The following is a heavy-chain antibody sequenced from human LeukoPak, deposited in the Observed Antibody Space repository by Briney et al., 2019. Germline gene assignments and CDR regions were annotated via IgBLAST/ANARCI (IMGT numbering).Heavy chain of an antibody. V-gene: IGHV3-23*01. CDR1: GFTFSSFA. J-gene: IGHJ4*02. Sequence: GGSLRLSCAASGFTFSSFAMSWVRQAPEKGLEWVSAISGSGGSTYYPDSVKGRFTISRDSSKNTLYLQMNSLRADDTAVYYWAKGGAAAAKGKYYFDYGGQGTLVTVSS. CDR3: AKGGAAAAKGKYYFDY. D-gene: IGHD6-13*01. CDR2: ISGSGGST.